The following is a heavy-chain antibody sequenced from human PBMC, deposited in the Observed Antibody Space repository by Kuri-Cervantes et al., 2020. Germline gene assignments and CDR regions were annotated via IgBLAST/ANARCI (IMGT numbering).Heavy chain of an antibody. D-gene: IGHD6-13*01. J-gene: IGHJ3*02. V-gene: IGHV1-69*13. CDR3: AGGGSSSIEDAFDI. CDR2: IIPIFGTA. Sequence: SVKVSCKASGYTFTSYYMHRVRQAPGQGLEWMGGIIPIFGTANYAQKFQGRVTITADESTSTAYMELSSLRSEDTAVYYCAGGGSSSIEDAFDIWGQGTMVTVSS. CDR1: GYTFTSYY.